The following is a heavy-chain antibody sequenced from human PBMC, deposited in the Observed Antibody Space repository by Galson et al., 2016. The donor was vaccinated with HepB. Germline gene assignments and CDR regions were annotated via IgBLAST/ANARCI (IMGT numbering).Heavy chain of an antibody. V-gene: IGHV2-70*01. CDR1: GFSLSTSGMC. D-gene: IGHD3-10*01. J-gene: IGHJ5*02. Sequence: PAPVKPTQTLTLTCTFSGFSLSTSGMCVSWIRQPPGKALEWLAFIDWDDDKYYSTSLKTRLTISKDTSNNQVVLTMTNMDPADTATYYCARSSPYYYGSGSPFDPWGQGTLVTVSS. CDR2: IDWDDDK. CDR3: ARSSPYYYGSGSPFDP.